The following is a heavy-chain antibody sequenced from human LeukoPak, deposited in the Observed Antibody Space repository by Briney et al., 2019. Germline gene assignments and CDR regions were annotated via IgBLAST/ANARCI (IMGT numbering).Heavy chain of an antibody. V-gene: IGHV4-61*02. J-gene: IGHJ4*02. CDR3: ARERHDSSGYRVDY. Sequence: PSQTLSLTCTVSGGSISSSTSYWSWTRQPAGKGLEWIGRINNSGSTNYNPSLKSRVSISVDTSKNQFSLKLSSVTAADTAVYYCARERHDSSGYRVDYWGQGTLVTVSS. D-gene: IGHD3-22*01. CDR2: INNSGST. CDR1: GGSISSSTSY.